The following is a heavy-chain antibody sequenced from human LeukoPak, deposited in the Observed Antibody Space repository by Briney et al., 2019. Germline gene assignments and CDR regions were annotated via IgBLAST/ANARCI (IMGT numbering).Heavy chain of an antibody. CDR2: ISGSGGST. D-gene: IGHD3-10*01. CDR3: AKKGSGEEEGLVDY. CDR1: GFTFSSYS. V-gene: IGHV3-23*01. J-gene: IGHJ4*02. Sequence: GGSLRLSCAASGFTFSSYSMNWVRQAPGKGLEWVSAISGSGGSTYYADSVKGRFTISRDNSKNTLYLQMNSLRAEDTAVYYCAKKGSGEEEGLVDYWGQGTLVTVSS.